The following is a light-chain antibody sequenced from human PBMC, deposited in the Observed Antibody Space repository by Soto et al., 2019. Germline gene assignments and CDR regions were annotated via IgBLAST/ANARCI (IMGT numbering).Light chain of an antibody. CDR1: SSNIGSPFD. V-gene: IGLV1-40*01. CDR2: ANN. Sequence: QSVLTQPPSVSGAPGQRVTISCTGNSSNIGSPFDVHWYQHLPGTAPRPLIYANNNRPSGVPDRFSGSKSGTSASLAITGLQGDDEADYYCQSFDSRLSAPVFGGGTKLTVL. J-gene: IGLJ2*01. CDR3: QSFDSRLSAPV.